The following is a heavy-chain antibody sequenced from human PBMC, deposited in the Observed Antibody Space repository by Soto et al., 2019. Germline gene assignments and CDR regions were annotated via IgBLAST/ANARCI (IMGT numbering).Heavy chain of an antibody. CDR2: SRDKPHGYST. CDR3: VRATFFSDSSGYTRCLDY. CDR1: GFTLSDHY. D-gene: IGHD3-22*01. Sequence: PRGSLGLGCASSGFTLSDHYIYWVRQAPGKGLDLVGRSRDKPHGYSTTYAASVKGRFTTSRDESKNSAYLQMNRLKTEDTAVYYCVRATFFSDSSGYTRCLDYWGQGTMVTVSS. J-gene: IGHJ4*02. V-gene: IGHV3-72*01.